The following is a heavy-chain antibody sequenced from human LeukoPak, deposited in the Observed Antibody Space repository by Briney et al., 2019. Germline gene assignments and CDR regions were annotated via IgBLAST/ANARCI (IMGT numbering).Heavy chain of an antibody. CDR2: IYSSGST. D-gene: IGHD3-10*01. J-gene: IGHJ6*02. CDR3: ARGSSMVRGVMYYYYYGMDV. CDR1: GGSISSYY. V-gene: IGHV4-59*01. Sequence: SETLSLTCVVSGGSISSYYWSWIRQPPGKGLEWIGYIYSSGSTDYNPSLKSRVTISVDTSKNQFSLRLSSVTAADTAVYYCARGSSMVRGVMYYYYYGMDVWGQGTTVTVSS.